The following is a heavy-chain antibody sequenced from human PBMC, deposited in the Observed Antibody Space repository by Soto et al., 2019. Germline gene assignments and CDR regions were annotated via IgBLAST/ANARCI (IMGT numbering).Heavy chain of an antibody. CDR3: ASISAYSSSWSKFDY. J-gene: IGHJ4*02. V-gene: IGHV4-39*01. D-gene: IGHD6-13*01. CDR1: GGSISSNSYY. Sequence: SETLSLTCTVSGGSISSNSYYWGWIRQPPGKGQQRIGSIYYSGSTYYNPSLKSRVTISVDTSKSQFSLNLSSVTAADTFVYYCASISAYSSSWSKFDYWGQGTLVTVSS. CDR2: IYYSGST.